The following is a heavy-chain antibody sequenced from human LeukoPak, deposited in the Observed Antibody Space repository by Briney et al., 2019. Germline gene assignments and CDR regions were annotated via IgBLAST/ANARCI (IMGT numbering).Heavy chain of an antibody. Sequence: ASVKVSCKASGYTFTGYYMHWVRQAPGQGLEWMGWINPNTGGTNYAQNFQDRVTMISDASISTAYMDLSRLTSDDTAVYYCARSQYDVLTGSPDYWGQGTLVTVSS. CDR3: ARSQYDVLTGSPDY. CDR1: GYTFTGYY. D-gene: IGHD3-9*01. V-gene: IGHV1-2*02. J-gene: IGHJ4*02. CDR2: INPNTGGT.